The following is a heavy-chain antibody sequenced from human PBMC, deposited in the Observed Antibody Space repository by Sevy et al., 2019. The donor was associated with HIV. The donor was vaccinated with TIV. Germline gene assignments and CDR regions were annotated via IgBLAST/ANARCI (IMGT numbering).Heavy chain of an antibody. V-gene: IGHV3-15*07. CDR3: STDDLISY. Sequence: GGSLILSCTASGFDFPNAWMNWVRQVPGKGLEWVGHIKSITDGGAADYAAPVKGRFTISRHDSKNTLYLQMNSLKVEDTAVYFCSTDDLISYWGRGTLVTVSS. J-gene: IGHJ4*02. CDR1: GFDFPNAW. D-gene: IGHD3-3*02. CDR2: IKSITDGGAA.